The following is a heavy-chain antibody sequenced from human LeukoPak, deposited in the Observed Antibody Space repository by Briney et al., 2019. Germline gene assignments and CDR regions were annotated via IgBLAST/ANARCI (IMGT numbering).Heavy chain of an antibody. CDR2: ISYDGSNK. CDR3: AKQLGYCSSTSCSNYYYGIDV. CDR1: GFTFSSYG. V-gene: IGHV3-30*18. J-gene: IGHJ6*04. Sequence: GGSLRLSCAASGFTFSSYGMHWVRQAPGKGLEWVAVISYDGSNKYYADSVKGRFTISRDNSKNTLYLQMNSLRAEDTAVYYCAKQLGYCSSTSCSNYYYGIDVWGKGTTVTVSS. D-gene: IGHD2-2*01.